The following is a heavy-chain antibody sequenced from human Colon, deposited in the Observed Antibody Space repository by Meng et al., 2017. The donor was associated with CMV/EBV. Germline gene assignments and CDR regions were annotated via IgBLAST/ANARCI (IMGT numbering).Heavy chain of an antibody. CDR3: ARGSGGTDWFKD. D-gene: IGHD3-9*01. J-gene: IGHJ4*02. CDR2: INNDSSVI. Sequence: GESLKISCAASGFTFSSCAMMWVRQAPGQGLEWLSYINNDSSVIFYSESVKGRLTVSRDNAKNSLNLQIYSLSADDSAVYYCARGSGGTDWFKDWGQGTLVTVSS. V-gene: IGHV3-48*04. CDR1: GFTFSSCA.